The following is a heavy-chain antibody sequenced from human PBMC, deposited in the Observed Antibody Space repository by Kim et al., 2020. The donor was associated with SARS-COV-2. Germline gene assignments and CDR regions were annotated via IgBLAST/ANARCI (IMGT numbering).Heavy chain of an antibody. J-gene: IGHJ6*02. V-gene: IGHV3-30-3*01. D-gene: IGHD6-13*01. CDR1: GFTFSSYA. CDR2: ISYDGSNK. Sequence: GGSLRLSCAASGFTFSSYAMHWVRQAPGKGLEWVAVISYDGSNKYYADSVKGRFTISRDNSKNTLYLQMNSLRAEDTAVYYCARDVTIAAAVLYYYYGMDVWGQGTTVTVSS. CDR3: ARDVTIAAAVLYYYYGMDV.